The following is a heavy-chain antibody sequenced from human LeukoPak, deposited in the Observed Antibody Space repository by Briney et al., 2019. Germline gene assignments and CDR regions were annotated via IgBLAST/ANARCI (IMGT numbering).Heavy chain of an antibody. Sequence: SETLSLTCTVSGGSISSSSYCWGWIRQPPGKGLEWIGSIYYSGSTYYNPSLKSRVTISVDTSKNQFSLKLSSVTAADTAVYYCARGDGYNYGGLAFDIWGQGTMVTVSS. CDR1: GGSISSSSYC. CDR3: ARGDGYNYGGLAFDI. V-gene: IGHV4-39*01. J-gene: IGHJ3*02. CDR2: IYYSGST. D-gene: IGHD5-24*01.